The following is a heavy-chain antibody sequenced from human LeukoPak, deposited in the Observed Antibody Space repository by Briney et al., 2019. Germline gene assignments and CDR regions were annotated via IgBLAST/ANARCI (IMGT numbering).Heavy chain of an antibody. CDR1: GFTFSSYA. D-gene: IGHD2-15*01. J-gene: IGHJ5*02. CDR2: ISGSGGST. V-gene: IGHV3-23*01. CDR3: AKGGTWELLPYAS. Sequence: PGGSLRLSCAASGFTFSSYAMSWVRQAPGKGLEWVSAISGSGGSTYYADSVKGRFTISRDNSKNTLYLQMNSLSAEATAVYYCAKGGTWELLPYASWGQGTLVTVSS.